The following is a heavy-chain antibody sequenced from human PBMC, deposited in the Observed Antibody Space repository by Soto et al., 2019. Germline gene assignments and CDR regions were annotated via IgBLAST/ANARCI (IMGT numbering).Heavy chain of an antibody. V-gene: IGHV4-34*01. J-gene: IGHJ6*02. CDR3: ASSQGKIKALTMEV. Sequence: SETLSLKSAVYGGSFSGYYWSWIRQPPGKGLEWIGEIKHSGSNNYNPSLKSRVTISVDTSKNQFSLKLSSVTAADTAVYYCASSQGKIKALTMEVWGQGTTVT. CDR2: IKHSGSN. CDR1: GGSFSGYY. D-gene: IGHD6-13*01.